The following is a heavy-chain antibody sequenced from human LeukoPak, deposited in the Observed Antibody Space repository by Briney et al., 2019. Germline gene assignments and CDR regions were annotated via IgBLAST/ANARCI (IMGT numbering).Heavy chain of an antibody. CDR3: ARALILSTRAVDY. CDR2: ISAYNGNT. J-gene: IGHJ4*02. V-gene: IGHV1-18*01. D-gene: IGHD1-1*01. Sequence: ASVKVSCKASGGTFSSYAISWVRQAPGQGLEWMGWISAYNGNTNYAQKLQGRVIMTTDTSTSTAYMELRSLRSDDTAVYYCARALILSTRAVDYWGQGTLVTVSS. CDR1: GGTFSSYA.